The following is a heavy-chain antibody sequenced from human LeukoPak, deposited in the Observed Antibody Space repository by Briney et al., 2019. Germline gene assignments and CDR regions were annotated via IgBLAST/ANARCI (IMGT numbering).Heavy chain of an antibody. CDR3: ARDVGVVYDFWSGYYTGKEYFQH. V-gene: IGHV3-7*01. CDR2: IKQDGSEK. Sequence: GGSLRLSCAASGFTFSSYWMSWVRQAPGKGLEWVANIKQDGSEKYYVDSVKGRFTISRDNAKNPLYLQMNSLRAEDTAVYYCARDVGVVYDFWSGYYTGKEYFQHWGQGTLVTVSS. D-gene: IGHD3-3*01. J-gene: IGHJ1*01. CDR1: GFTFSSYW.